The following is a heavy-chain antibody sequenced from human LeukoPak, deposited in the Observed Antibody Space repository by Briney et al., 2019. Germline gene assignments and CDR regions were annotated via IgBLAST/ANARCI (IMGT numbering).Heavy chain of an antibody. CDR1: GFTFSSYE. V-gene: IGHV3-48*01. CDR3: ARVDKGYYYYMDV. CDR2: ISSSSSTI. J-gene: IGHJ6*03. D-gene: IGHD2-2*03. Sequence: PGGSLRLSCAASGFTFSSYEMNWVRQAPGKGLEWVSYISSSSSTIYYADSVKGRFTISRDNAKNSLYLQMNSLRAEDTAVYYCARVDKGYYYYMDVWGKGTTVTVSS.